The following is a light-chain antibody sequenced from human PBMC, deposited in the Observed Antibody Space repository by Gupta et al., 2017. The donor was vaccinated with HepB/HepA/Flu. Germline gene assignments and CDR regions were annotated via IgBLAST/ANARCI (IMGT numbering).Light chain of an antibody. J-gene: IGKJ1*01. CDR2: SAS. V-gene: IGKV1-39*01. CDR3: QQGITLPWT. CDR1: QSIARY. Sequence: DIQMTQSPSSLSASLGDRVTITCRASQSIARYLNWYEKRPGKAPKLLICSASSLQSGVPSRFSGSGSGTEFSLTISSLRSEDSTTYYCQQGITLPWTFGQGTKVEI.